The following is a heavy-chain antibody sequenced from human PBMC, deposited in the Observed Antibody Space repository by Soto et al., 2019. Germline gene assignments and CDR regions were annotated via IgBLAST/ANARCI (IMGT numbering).Heavy chain of an antibody. D-gene: IGHD2-2*01. CDR3: ARSQGSSTSLEIYYYYYYGMDV. Sequence: QVQLVQSGAEVKKPGSSVKVSCKASGGTFSSYAISWMRQAPGQGLEWMGGIIPISGTANYAQKFQGRVTITADESTSTSYMEPSSLRSEDTAVYYCARSQGSSTSLEIYYYYYYGMDVWGQGTTVTVSS. CDR2: IIPISGTA. CDR1: GGTFSSYA. V-gene: IGHV1-69*01. J-gene: IGHJ6*02.